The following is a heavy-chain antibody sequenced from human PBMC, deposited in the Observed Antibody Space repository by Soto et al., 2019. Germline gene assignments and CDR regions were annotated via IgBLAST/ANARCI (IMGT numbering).Heavy chain of an antibody. CDR1: GGSFSGYY. CDR2: INHSGST. J-gene: IGHJ4*02. Sequence: QVQLQQWGAGLLKPSGTLSLTCAAYGGSFSGYYWTWIRQPPGTGLEWIGEINHSGSTNYNPSLKRRFTISVDTSKNQFSLKLTSVTAADTAVYYCARDKITGLFDYWGQGTLVTVSS. CDR3: ARDKITGLFDY. V-gene: IGHV4-34*01. D-gene: IGHD2-8*02.